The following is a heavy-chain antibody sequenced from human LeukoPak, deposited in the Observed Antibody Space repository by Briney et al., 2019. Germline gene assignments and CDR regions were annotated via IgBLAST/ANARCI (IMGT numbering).Heavy chain of an antibody. D-gene: IGHD2-15*01. J-gene: IGHJ4*02. Sequence: AASVKVSCKASGHTFTSYGISWVRQAPGQGLEWMGWISAYNGNTNYAQKLQGRVTMTTDTSTSTAYMELRSLRSDDTAVYYCARSGLIWGYCSGGSCPGEYYFDYWGQGTLVTVSS. CDR1: GHTFTSYG. CDR3: ARSGLIWGYCSGGSCPGEYYFDY. CDR2: ISAYNGNT. V-gene: IGHV1-18*01.